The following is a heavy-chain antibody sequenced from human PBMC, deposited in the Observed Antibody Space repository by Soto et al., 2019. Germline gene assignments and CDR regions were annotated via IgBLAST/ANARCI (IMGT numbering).Heavy chain of an antibody. J-gene: IGHJ6*03. V-gene: IGHV6-1*01. CDR1: GDSVSSNSAA. CDR3: SRGVSYDFWSGYRNYYYYYMDV. D-gene: IGHD3-3*01. CDR2: TYYRSKWYN. Sequence: SQTLSLTCAISGDSVSSNSAAWNWIRQSPPRGLEWLGRTYYRSKWYNDYAVSVKSRITINPDTSKNQFSLQLNSVTPEDTAVYYCSRGVSYDFWSGYRNYYYYYMDVWGKGTTVTVSS.